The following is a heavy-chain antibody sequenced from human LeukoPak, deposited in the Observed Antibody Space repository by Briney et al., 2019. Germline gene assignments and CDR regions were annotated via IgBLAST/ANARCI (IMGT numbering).Heavy chain of an antibody. J-gene: IGHJ4*02. V-gene: IGHV3-9*01. CDR2: ISWNSGSI. CDR1: GFTFDDYA. CDR3: ARLRGFVVRGVLPYYFDY. Sequence: PGRSLRLSCAASGFTFDDYAMHWVRQAPGKGLEWVSGISWNSGSIGYADSVRGRFTISRDNAKNSLYLQMNSLRAEDTAVYYCARLRGFVVRGVLPYYFDYWGQGTLVTVSS. D-gene: IGHD3-10*01.